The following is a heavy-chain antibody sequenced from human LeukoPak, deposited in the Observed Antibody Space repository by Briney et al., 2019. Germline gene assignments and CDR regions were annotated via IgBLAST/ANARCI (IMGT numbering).Heavy chain of an antibody. V-gene: IGHV4-59*01. CDR2: IYYSGNT. Sequence: PSETLSLTCTVSGGSISSYFWTWIRQPPGKGLEWIGSIYYSGNTNYNPSLKSRVTISVDKSKNQFSLKLSSVTAADTAVYYCARHDYGDSPFDPWGQGTLVTVSS. CDR3: ARHDYGDSPFDP. CDR1: GGSISSYF. J-gene: IGHJ5*02. D-gene: IGHD4-17*01.